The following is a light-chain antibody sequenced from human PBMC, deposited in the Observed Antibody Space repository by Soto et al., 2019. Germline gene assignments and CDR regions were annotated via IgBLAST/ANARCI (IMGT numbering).Light chain of an antibody. CDR3: LQDYNYPRT. Sequence: AIQMTQSPSSLSAAVEDRVTITCRASQGISNDLGWYQQRPGKAPNLLIYAASTLQSGVPSRFSGSGSGTDFTLTISSLQPEDFATYYCLQDYNYPRTFGQGTKVEIK. V-gene: IGKV1-6*01. J-gene: IGKJ1*01. CDR1: QGISND. CDR2: AAS.